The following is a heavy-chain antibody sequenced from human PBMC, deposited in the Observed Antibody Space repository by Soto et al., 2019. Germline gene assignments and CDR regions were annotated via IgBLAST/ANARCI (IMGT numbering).Heavy chain of an antibody. J-gene: IGHJ4*02. V-gene: IGHV4-59*01. Sequence: QVQLQESGPGLVKPSETLSLTCRVSGGSMSGYYWSWIRQAPGKGLEWIGYVYYTGSTTYNPSLQSRVTITVETSNKQVSLSLRLATAADTAVYFCARSIAVPSSHIDHWGQGIRVTVSS. D-gene: IGHD6-6*01. CDR3: ARSIAVPSSHIDH. CDR1: GGSMSGYY. CDR2: VYYTGST.